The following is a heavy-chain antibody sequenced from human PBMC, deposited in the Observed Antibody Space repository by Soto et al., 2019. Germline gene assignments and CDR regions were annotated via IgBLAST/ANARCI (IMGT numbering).Heavy chain of an antibody. J-gene: IGHJ4*02. Sequence: EVQLVESGGGLVQPGGSLRLPCAATGLTFSSYWLSWVRQAPGKGLEWVANIKQDGSEKYYVDSVKGRFTISRDNAKNSLYLQMNSLRAEDTAVYYCARGNWNYGYWGQGTLVSVSS. CDR2: IKQDGSEK. CDR3: ARGNWNYGY. D-gene: IGHD1-7*01. V-gene: IGHV3-7*01. CDR1: GLTFSSYW.